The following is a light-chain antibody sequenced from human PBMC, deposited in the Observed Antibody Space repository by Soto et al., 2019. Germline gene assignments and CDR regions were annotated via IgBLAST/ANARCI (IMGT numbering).Light chain of an antibody. Sequence: EIVLTQSPATVSLSPGERATLSCRASQSVSSSLAWYQQKPGQAPRLLIYDAFKRATGIPARFSGSGSATDFTLTISSLDAEDSAVYYCQQRSNWISFGGGTKVEIK. V-gene: IGKV3-11*01. CDR3: QQRSNWIS. J-gene: IGKJ4*01. CDR2: DAF. CDR1: QSVSSS.